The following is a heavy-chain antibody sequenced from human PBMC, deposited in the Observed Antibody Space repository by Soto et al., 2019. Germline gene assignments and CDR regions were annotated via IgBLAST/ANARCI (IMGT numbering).Heavy chain of an antibody. J-gene: IGHJ4*02. CDR3: AIDTSNSFDY. CDR1: GYTFNTYF. CDR2: ISPHNGNT. Sequence: HVQLVQSGGELKKPGASVKVSCNTSGYTFNTYFITWVRQPPGQGLEWMVWISPHNGNTNYAEKFQVRVTMTTDTITKTAYMELRNLRFDDTAVYYCAIDTSNSFDYWGQGTLVTVSS. D-gene: IGHD2-2*01. V-gene: IGHV1-18*01.